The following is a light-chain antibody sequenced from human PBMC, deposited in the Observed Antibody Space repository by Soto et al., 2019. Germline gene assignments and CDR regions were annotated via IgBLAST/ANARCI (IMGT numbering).Light chain of an antibody. J-gene: IGLJ1*01. CDR2: EVT. CDR1: SGDVGGYDY. Sequence: QSVLTQPPSASGYPGQSVTISCTGTSGDVGGYDYVSWYQQHPGKAPKLMIYEVTKRPLGVPDRFSGSKSGNTASLTVSGLQAEDEADYYCSSYAGSDNPYVFGTGTKVTVL. CDR3: SSYAGSDNPYV. V-gene: IGLV2-8*01.